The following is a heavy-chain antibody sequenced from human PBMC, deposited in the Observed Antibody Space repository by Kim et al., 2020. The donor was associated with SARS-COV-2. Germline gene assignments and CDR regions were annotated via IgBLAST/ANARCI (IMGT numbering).Heavy chain of an antibody. J-gene: IGHJ4*02. CDR3: AKPLYGSAKFNYFDY. V-gene: IGHV3-23*01. Sequence: GGSLRLSCAASGFSFSSYAMSWVRQAPGKGLEWVSVIGGSDGYTSYADSVKGRFTISRDNSKNTLYLQMSSLRAEDTAVYYCAKPLYGSAKFNYFDYWGQGTLVTVSS. CDR2: IGGSDGYT. D-gene: IGHD3-10*01. CDR1: GFSFSSYA.